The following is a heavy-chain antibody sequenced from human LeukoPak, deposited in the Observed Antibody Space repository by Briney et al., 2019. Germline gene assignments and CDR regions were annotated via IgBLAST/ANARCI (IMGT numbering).Heavy chain of an antibody. CDR1: GFTFSSYG. Sequence: GGTLRLSCAASGFTFSSYGLLWVRQAPGKGLVGVAVISYDGSNKYYADSVKGRFTISRDISKNTLYLQMNSLRAEDTAVYYCAKGGDYGGNTPFDYWGQGTLVTVSS. CDR3: AKGGDYGGNTPFDY. D-gene: IGHD4-23*01. CDR2: ISYDGSNK. V-gene: IGHV3-30*18. J-gene: IGHJ4*02.